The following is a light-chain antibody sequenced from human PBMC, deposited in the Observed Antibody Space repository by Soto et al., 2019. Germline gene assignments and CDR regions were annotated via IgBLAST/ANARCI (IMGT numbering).Light chain of an antibody. J-gene: IGKJ1*01. CDR1: QSVSPSH. CDR3: HHYYISPWT. Sequence: EFVLTQSPDTVSLSPGERATLSCRASQSVSPSHLAWYQQKPGQAPRLLIEATSTRATGIPDRFSGSASGTDFTLTITRLEPDDFAIYYCHHYYISPWTFGQGTKVEVK. CDR2: ATS. V-gene: IGKV3-20*01.